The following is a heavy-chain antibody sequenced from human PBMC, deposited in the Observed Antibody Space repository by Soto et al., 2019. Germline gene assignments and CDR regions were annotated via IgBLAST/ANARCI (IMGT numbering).Heavy chain of an antibody. V-gene: IGHV1-46*01. CDR3: ARYQDYVWGTYRYTPEY. Sequence: ASVKVSCKASGYTFINYYIHRVRQAPGQVLEWMGMIVPSRGSASYAQRFQARLTMARDTSTGTVYMELSSLRSEDTAVYYCARYQDYVWGTYRYTPEYSGQGTTVTVAS. J-gene: IGHJ4*02. CDR2: IVPSRGSA. D-gene: IGHD3-16*02. CDR1: GYTFINYY.